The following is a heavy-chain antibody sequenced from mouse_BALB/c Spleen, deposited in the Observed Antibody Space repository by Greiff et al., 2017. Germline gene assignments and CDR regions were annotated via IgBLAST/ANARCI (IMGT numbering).Heavy chain of an antibody. CDR3: RLRWGAMDY. CDR2: INPSTGYT. V-gene: IGHV1-7*01. D-gene: IGHD1-1*01. Sequence: VHLVESGAELAKPGASVKMSCKASGYTFTSYWMHWVKQRPGQGLEWIGYINPSTGYTEYNQKFKDKATLTADKSSSTAYMQLSSLTSEDSAVYYCRLRWGAMDYWGQGTSVTVSS. J-gene: IGHJ4*01. CDR1: GYTFTSYW.